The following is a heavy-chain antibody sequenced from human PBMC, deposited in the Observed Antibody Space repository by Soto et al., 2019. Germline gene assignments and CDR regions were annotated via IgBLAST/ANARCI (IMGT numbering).Heavy chain of an antibody. Sequence: QVQLVESGGGVVQPGRSLRLSCAASGFTFSSYGMHWVRQSPGKGLEWVAVISYDGSNKYYADSVKGRFTISINNSKNKLYLQMSSLRAEDTAVYYCAKETYSGQLDYWGQGTLVTVSS. CDR2: ISYDGSNK. D-gene: IGHD2-15*01. V-gene: IGHV3-30*18. J-gene: IGHJ4*02. CDR3: AKETYSGQLDY. CDR1: GFTFSSYG.